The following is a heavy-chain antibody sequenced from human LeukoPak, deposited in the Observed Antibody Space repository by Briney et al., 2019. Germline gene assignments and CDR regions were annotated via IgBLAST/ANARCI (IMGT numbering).Heavy chain of an antibody. CDR2: ISGSGGST. CDR3: AKNQVVPAARGTGFGY. Sequence: GGSLRLSCAASGFTFSSYAMSWVRQAPGKGLEWVSAISGSGGSTYYADSVKGRFTISRDNSKNTLYLQMNSLRAENTAVYDCAKNQVVPAARGTGFGYWGQGTLVTVSS. V-gene: IGHV3-23*01. J-gene: IGHJ4*02. D-gene: IGHD2-2*01. CDR1: GFTFSSYA.